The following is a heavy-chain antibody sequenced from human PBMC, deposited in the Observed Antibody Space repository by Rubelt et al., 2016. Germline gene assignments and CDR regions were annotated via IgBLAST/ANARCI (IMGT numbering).Heavy chain of an antibody. Sequence: SYSMNWVRQAPGKGLEWVSYISSSSSTIYYADSVKGRFTISRDNAKNSLYLQMNSLRAEDTAVYYCARSGGWFGADYWGQGTLVTVSS. CDR2: ISSSSSTI. D-gene: IGHD3-10*01. CDR1: SYS. V-gene: IGHV3-48*01. CDR3: ARSGGWFGADY. J-gene: IGHJ4*02.